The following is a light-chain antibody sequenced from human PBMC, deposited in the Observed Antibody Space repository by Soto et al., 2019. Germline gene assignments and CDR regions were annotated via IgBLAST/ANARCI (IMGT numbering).Light chain of an antibody. J-gene: IGKJ1*01. CDR1: QSISSW. V-gene: IGKV1-5*03. Sequence: DIQTTQSPPTLSAFVGDRVTITFRASQSISSWLAWYQQKPGKAPKLLIYKASSLESGVPSRFSGSGSGTEFTLTISSLQPDDFATYYCQQYDTYWTFGQGTKVDI. CDR3: QQYDTYWT. CDR2: KAS.